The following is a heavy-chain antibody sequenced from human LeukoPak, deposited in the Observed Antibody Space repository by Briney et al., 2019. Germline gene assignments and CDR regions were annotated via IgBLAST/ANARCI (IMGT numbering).Heavy chain of an antibody. D-gene: IGHD3-16*01. V-gene: IGHV3-21*01. CDR2: ISSGSSYI. CDR3: AIVFGDYAIDY. CDR1: GFTFSSTS. J-gene: IGHJ4*02. Sequence: KSGGSLRLSCAASGFTFSSTSMNWVRQAPGKGLEWVSSISSGSSYIFYADSVKGRFTISRDNAKNSLYLQMNSLRAEDTAVYYCAIVFGDYAIDYSGQGTLVTVSS.